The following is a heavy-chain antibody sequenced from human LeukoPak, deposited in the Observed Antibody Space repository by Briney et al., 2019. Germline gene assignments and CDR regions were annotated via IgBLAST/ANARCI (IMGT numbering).Heavy chain of an antibody. CDR1: SGSISSATYY. D-gene: IGHD3-16*01. V-gene: IGHV4-61*02. Sequence: SEIPSLTCTVSSGSISSATYYWSWIRQPAGKGPEWIGRIYTSGSTNYNPSLSSRVTISVDTSKNQVSLKLSSVTAADTAMYYCARVEYSYAGHAFDIWGQGTMVTVSS. CDR3: ARVEYSYAGHAFDI. CDR2: IYTSGST. J-gene: IGHJ3*02.